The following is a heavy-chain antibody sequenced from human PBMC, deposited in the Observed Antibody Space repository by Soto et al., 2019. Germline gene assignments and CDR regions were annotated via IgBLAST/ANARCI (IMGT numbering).Heavy chain of an antibody. V-gene: IGHV1-18*01. CDR1: GYTFTRSG. CDR2: ISSYNGDT. Sequence: QVQLVQSGAEVKKPGASVKVSCKASGYTFTRSGISWVRQAPGQGPGWMGWISSYNGDTNYAQTFQGRVTMTQDTSTSTADMELRSLRSDDTAVYYCAREGVAPYYYYGMDVWGQGTPVTVSS. J-gene: IGHJ6*02. CDR3: AREGVAPYYYYGMDV. D-gene: IGHD5-12*01.